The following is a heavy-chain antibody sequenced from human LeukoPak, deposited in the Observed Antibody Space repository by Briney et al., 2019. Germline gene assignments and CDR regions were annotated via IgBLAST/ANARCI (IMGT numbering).Heavy chain of an antibody. J-gene: IGHJ6*03. CDR3: AKDLGPYYYYYMDV. Sequence: GGSLRLSCAASGFTFDDYAMHWVRHAPGKGLEWVSLISWDGGSTYYADCVKGRFTISRDNSKNTLYLQMNSLRAEDTAVYYCAKDLGPYYYYYMDVWGKGTTVTISS. V-gene: IGHV3-43D*03. CDR2: ISWDGGST. CDR1: GFTFDDYA.